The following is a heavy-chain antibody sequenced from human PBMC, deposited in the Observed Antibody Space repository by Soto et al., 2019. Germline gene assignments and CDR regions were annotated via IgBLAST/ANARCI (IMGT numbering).Heavy chain of an antibody. CDR2: INPNSGGT. J-gene: IGHJ2*01. Sequence: ASVKVSCKASGYTFTGYYMHWVRQAPGQGLEWMGWINPNSGGTNYAQKFQGWVTMTRDTSNSTAYMKLSRLRFDDTAVYYCARDGDRGWDDSSGSWYFDLWGRGTLVTVSS. CDR3: ARDGDRGWDDSSGSWYFDL. CDR1: GYTFTGYY. D-gene: IGHD3-22*01. V-gene: IGHV1-2*04.